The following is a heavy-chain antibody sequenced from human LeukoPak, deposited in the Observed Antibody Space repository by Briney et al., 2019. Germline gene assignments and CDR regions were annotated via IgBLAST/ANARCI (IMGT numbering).Heavy chain of an antibody. CDR1: GFTFSSYA. J-gene: IGHJ4*02. CDR3: ARVDSYGGY. CDR2: ISYDGSNK. D-gene: IGHD5-18*01. Sequence: GGSLRLSCAASGFTFSSYAMHRVRQAPGKGLEWVAVISYDGSNKYYADSVKGRFTISRDNSKNTLYLQMNSLRAEDTAVYYCARVDSYGGYWGQGTLVTVSS. V-gene: IGHV3-30*04.